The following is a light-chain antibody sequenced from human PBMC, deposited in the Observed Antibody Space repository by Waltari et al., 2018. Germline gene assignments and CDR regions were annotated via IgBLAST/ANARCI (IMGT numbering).Light chain of an antibody. CDR2: DVS. Sequence: QSALTQPRSVSGSPGQSVTISCTGTSSDVGGYNYVSWYQQHPAKAPQLIIYDVSVRPSGVPDRFSGSKSGNTASLTISGLQAEDEADYYCCSYAGRLILRVFGTGTKVTVL. CDR1: SSDVGGYNY. CDR3: CSYAGRLILRV. J-gene: IGLJ1*01. V-gene: IGLV2-11*01.